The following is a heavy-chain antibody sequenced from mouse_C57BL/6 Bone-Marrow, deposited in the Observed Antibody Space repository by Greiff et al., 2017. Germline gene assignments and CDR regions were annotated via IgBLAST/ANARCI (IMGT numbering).Heavy chain of an antibody. D-gene: IGHD2-5*01. J-gene: IGHJ3*01. V-gene: IGHV1-81*01. Sequence: VKLVESGAELARPGASVKLSCKASGYTFTSYGISWVKQRTGPGLEWIGEIYPRSGNTYYNEKFKGKATLTADKSSSTAYMELRSLTSEDSAVYFCACYSNPPWFAYWGQGTLVTVSA. CDR3: ACYSNPPWFAY. CDR2: IYPRSGNT. CDR1: GYTFTSYG.